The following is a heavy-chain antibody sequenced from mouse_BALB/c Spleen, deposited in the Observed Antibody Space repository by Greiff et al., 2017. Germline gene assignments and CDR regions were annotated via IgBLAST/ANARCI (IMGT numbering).Heavy chain of an antibody. J-gene: IGHJ3*01. Sequence: VQLQQSGAELVRPGTSVKVSCKASGYAFTNYLIEWVKQRPGQGLEWIGYINPSTGYTEYNQKFKDKATLTAHKSSSTAYMQLSSLTSEDSAVYYCARHGSSLGFAYWGQGTLVTVSA. D-gene: IGHD1-1*01. CDR3: ARHGSSLGFAY. CDR2: INPSTGYT. V-gene: IGHV1-4*01. CDR1: GYAFTNYL.